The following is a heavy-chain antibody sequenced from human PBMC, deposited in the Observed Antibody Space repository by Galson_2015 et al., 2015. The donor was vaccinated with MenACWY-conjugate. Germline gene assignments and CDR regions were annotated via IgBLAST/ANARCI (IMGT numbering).Heavy chain of an antibody. V-gene: IGHV5-51*01. J-gene: IGHJ6*02. Sequence: QSGAEVKKPGESLKISCTGSGYSFSSYWIGWVRQMPGKGLEWMGLTSPGDSNTRYSPSFQGQVTLSADKSITTAYLQWTSLKASDTAMYYCARHPPGGRGMDVWGQGTTVTVSS. D-gene: IGHD1-26*01. CDR3: ARHPPGGRGMDV. CDR2: TSPGDSNT. CDR1: GYSFSSYW.